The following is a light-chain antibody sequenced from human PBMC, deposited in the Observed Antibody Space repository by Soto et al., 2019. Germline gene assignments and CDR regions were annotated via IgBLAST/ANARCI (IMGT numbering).Light chain of an antibody. V-gene: IGLV1-47*01. CDR1: TSNILRNY. CDR2: MND. J-gene: IGLJ1*01. CDR3: ASWDDSLSGYV. Sequence: QSVLTQPPSASGNPGQRLTISCSGSTSNILRNYVYWYRQLPGTAPRLLISMNDQRPSGVPDRSSGSKSGTSASLAISGLRSEDEADYYCASWDDSLSGYVFGTGTKVTVL.